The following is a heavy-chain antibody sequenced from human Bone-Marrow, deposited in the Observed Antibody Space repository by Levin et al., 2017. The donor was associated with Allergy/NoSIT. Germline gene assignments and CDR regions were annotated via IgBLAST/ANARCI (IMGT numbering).Heavy chain of an antibody. CDR2: IYTSGIT. CDR1: NGSISNYY. Sequence: SQTLSLTCTVSNGSISNYYWSWIRQPAGMGLEWIGRIYTSGITRYNPSLKSRVTMSIDTSQNQVSLRLSSVSAADTAIYYCARDIHGHCTSTGCTVFDIWGQGTIVTVSS. CDR3: ARDIHGHCTSTGCTVFDI. J-gene: IGHJ3*02. V-gene: IGHV4-4*07. D-gene: IGHD2-8*01.